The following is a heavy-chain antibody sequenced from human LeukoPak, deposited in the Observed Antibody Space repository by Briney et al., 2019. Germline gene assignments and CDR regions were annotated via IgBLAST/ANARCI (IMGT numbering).Heavy chain of an antibody. V-gene: IGHV3-48*01. D-gene: IGHD6-13*01. CDR2: ISPSGSTI. CDR3: ARSPIAAAGTAFDS. CDR1: GFTFSTFG. J-gene: IGHJ4*02. Sequence: GGSLRLSCAASGFTFSTFGMNWVRQAPGKGLDWVSYISPSGSTIYFTDSVKGRFTISRDNAKNSLYLQMTGLRAEDTAVYYCARSPIAAAGTAFDSWGQGTLVTVSS.